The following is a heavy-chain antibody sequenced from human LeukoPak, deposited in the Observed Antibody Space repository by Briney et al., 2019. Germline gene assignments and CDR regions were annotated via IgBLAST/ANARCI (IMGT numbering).Heavy chain of an antibody. CDR3: AKAASQGYTYGYLFDY. J-gene: IGHJ4*02. D-gene: IGHD5-18*01. V-gene: IGHV3-23*01. CDR1: GFTFSSYA. CDR2: IIGPGGST. Sequence: PGGSLRLSCAASGFTFSSYAMSWVRQAPGKGLEYVSTIIGPGGSTYYADSVKGRFTISRDNSKNTLFLQKNSLRAEDTAVYYCAKAASQGYTYGYLFDYWGQGTLVTVSS.